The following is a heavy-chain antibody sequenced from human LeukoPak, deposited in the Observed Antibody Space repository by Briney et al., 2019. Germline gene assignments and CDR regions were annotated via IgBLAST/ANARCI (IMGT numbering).Heavy chain of an antibody. J-gene: IGHJ4*02. CDR1: GFTVSSNY. CDR3: ARGVLPAASYFDY. D-gene: IGHD2-2*01. Sequence: GGSLRPSCAASGFTVSSNYMTWVRQAPGKGLEWVSVIYSSGSTYYADSVKGRFTISRDNSKNTLYLQMNSLRAEDTAVYYCARGVLPAASYFDYWGQGTLVTVSS. CDR2: IYSSGST. V-gene: IGHV3-53*01.